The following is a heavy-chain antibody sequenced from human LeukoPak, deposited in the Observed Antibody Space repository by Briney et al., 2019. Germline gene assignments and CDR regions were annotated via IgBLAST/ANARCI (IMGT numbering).Heavy chain of an antibody. Sequence: PGRSLRLSCAASGFTFSSYGMHWVRHAPGKGLEGVAVISYDGSNKYYADSVKGRFTISRDNSKNTLYLQMNSLRAEDTAVYYCAKGGKRDYFDYWGQGTLVTVSS. CDR3: AKGGKRDYFDY. CDR2: ISYDGSNK. J-gene: IGHJ4*02. V-gene: IGHV3-30*18. CDR1: GFTFSSYG.